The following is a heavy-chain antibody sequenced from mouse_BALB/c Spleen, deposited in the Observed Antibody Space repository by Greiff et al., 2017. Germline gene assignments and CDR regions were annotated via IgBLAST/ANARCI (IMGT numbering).Heavy chain of an antibody. CDR3: NAWDGSRGEAWFAY. Sequence: DVQLVESGAELVRSGASVKLSCTASGFNIKDYYMHWVKQRPEQGLEWIGWIDPENGDTEYAPKFQGKATMTADTSSNTAYLQLSSLTSEDTAVYYCNAWDGSRGEAWFAYWGQGTLVTVSA. CDR2: IDPENGDT. V-gene: IGHV14-4*02. D-gene: IGHD1-1*01. J-gene: IGHJ3*01. CDR1: GFNIKDYY.